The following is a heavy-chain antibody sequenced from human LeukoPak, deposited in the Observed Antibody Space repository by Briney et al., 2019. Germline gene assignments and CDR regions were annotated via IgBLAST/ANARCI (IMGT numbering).Heavy chain of an antibody. D-gene: IGHD6-19*01. CDR2: IYYSGTT. V-gene: IGHV4-59*01. CDR1: GGSISSYY. J-gene: IGHJ4*02. Sequence: SETLSLTCTVSGGSISSYYWSWIRQPPGKGLEWIGYIYYSGTTDYNPSLKSRVTISVDTSNNQFSLKVISVTAADTAVYYCARGLKYSSGWYYFDYWGQGTLVIVSS. CDR3: ARGLKYSSGWYYFDY.